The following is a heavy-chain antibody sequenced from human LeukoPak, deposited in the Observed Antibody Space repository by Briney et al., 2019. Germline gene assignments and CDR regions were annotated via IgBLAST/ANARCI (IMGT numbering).Heavy chain of an antibody. CDR3: AVGLWFGEYDFDY. Sequence: GGSLRLSCAASGFTFSSYSMNWVRQAPGKRLEWVSVIDSSSSYIWYADSVKGRFTISRDNAKNSLYLQMNSLRAEDTAVYYCAVGLWFGEYDFDYWGQGTLVTVSS. CDR1: GFTFSSYS. D-gene: IGHD3-10*01. J-gene: IGHJ4*02. CDR2: IDSSSSYI. V-gene: IGHV3-21*01.